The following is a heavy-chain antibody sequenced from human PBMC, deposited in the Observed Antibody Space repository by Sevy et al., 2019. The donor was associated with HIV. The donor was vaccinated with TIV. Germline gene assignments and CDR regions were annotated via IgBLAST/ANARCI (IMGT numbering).Heavy chain of an antibody. V-gene: IGHV5-51*01. CDR3: ARWGVVEQQLVTLNYYYYYGMDV. Sequence: GESLKISCKGSGYSFTSYWIGWVRQMPGKGLEWMGIIYPGDSDTRYSPSFQGQVTISADKSISTAYLQWSSLKAPDTAMYYCARWGVVEQQLVTLNYYYYYGMDVWGQGTTVTVSS. CDR1: GYSFTSYW. J-gene: IGHJ6*02. D-gene: IGHD6-13*01. CDR2: IYPGDSDT.